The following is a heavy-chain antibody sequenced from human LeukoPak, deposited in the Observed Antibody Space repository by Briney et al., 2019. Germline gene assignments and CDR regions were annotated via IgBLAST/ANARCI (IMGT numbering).Heavy chain of an antibody. CDR3: ARSYSNHLFGMDV. D-gene: IGHD4-11*01. CDR2: MYSGGST. V-gene: IGHV3-66*01. CDR1: GFTVSSYY. Sequence: GGSLRLSCAASGFTVSSYYMTWVRQAPGKGLEWVSVMYSGGSTYYADSVKGRVAISRDNSQNTVFLQMNSVRVEDAAVYYCARSYSNHLFGMDVWGQGTAVTVSS. J-gene: IGHJ6*02.